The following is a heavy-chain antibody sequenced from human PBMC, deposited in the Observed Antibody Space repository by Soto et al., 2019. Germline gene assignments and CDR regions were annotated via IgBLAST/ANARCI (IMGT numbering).Heavy chain of an antibody. CDR2: ISYDGSNK. J-gene: IGHJ4*02. D-gene: IGHD5-12*01. CDR1: GFTYSSYA. Sequence: QVQLVESGGGVVQPGRSLRLSCAASGFTYSSYAMHWVRQAPGKGLEWVAVISYDGSNKYYADSVKGRFTISRDNSKNTLYLQMNSLRAEDTDVYYCARGIELATIRAFDYWGQGTLVTVSS. V-gene: IGHV3-30-3*01. CDR3: ARGIELATIRAFDY.